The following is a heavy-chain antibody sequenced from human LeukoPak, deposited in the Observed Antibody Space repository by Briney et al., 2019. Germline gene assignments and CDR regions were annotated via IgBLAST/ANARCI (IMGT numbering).Heavy chain of an antibody. CDR1: GFTFGDYA. CDR2: ISRSGSTK. V-gene: IGHV3-11*01. J-gene: IGHJ6*03. CDR3: ARVLRYCSGGNCYSGGLGYMDV. D-gene: IGHD2-15*01. Sequence: GGSLRLSCTASGFTFGDYAMGWFRQAPGKGLEWVSSISRSGSTKYYADSVKGRFTISRDNAKNTLFLQMNSLRAEDTAVYYCARVLRYCSGGNCYSGGLGYMDVWGKGTTVTISS.